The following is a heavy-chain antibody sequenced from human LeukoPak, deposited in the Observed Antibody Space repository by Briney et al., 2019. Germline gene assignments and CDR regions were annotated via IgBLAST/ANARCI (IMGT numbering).Heavy chain of an antibody. V-gene: IGHV3-23*01. D-gene: IGHD4-11*01. Sequence: GGSLRLSCAASGFIFSTYATSWVRQAPGKGLEWVSALSGSGDKTFYADSVKGRFTISRDNSKNTLYLQMNSLRAEDTAVYYCGKDLNYGLDYWGQGTLVTVSS. CDR2: LSGSGDKT. CDR3: GKDLNYGLDY. CDR1: GFIFSTYA. J-gene: IGHJ4*02.